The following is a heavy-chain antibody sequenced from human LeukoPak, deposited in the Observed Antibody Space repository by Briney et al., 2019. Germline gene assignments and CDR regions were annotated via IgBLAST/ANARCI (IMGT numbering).Heavy chain of an antibody. CDR3: ARAGWIITSGIDY. V-gene: IGHV4-38-2*01. CDR2: IYHTGST. J-gene: IGHJ4*02. CDR1: GYSISRGYY. D-gene: IGHD3-10*01. Sequence: SETLSLTCGVSGYSISRGYYWAWIRQPPGKGLEWIGTIYHTGSTYYNPSLESRVTISVDTSKNEFSLNLNSVTAADTAVYYCARAGWIITSGIDYWEQGALVTVSS.